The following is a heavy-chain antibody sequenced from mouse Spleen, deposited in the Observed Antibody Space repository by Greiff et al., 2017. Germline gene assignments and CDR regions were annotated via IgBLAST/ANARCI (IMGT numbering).Heavy chain of an antibody. CDR2: ISSGGGNT. Sequence: EVKVVESGGGLVKPGGSLKLSCAASGFTFSSYTMSWVRQTPAKRLEWVATISSGGGNTYYPDSVKGRFTISRDNARNTLYLQMSSLRSEDTAMYYCARQFITTMVDAMDYWGQGTSVTVSS. CDR1: GFTFSSYT. J-gene: IGHJ4*01. CDR3: ARQFITTMVDAMDY. V-gene: IGHV5-9*04. D-gene: IGHD1-1*01.